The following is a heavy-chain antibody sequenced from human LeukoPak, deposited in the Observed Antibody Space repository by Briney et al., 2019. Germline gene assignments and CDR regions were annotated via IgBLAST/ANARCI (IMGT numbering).Heavy chain of an antibody. J-gene: IGHJ4*02. D-gene: IGHD2-15*01. Sequence: ASVKVSCKASGYTFTSYYMHWVRQAPGQGLEWMGIINPSGGSTSYAQKFQGRVTMTRDMSTSTVYMELSSLGSEDTAVYYCARAYVSGGSCCTFDYWGQGTLVTVSS. CDR3: ARAYVSGGSCCTFDY. CDR2: INPSGGST. CDR1: GYTFTSYY. V-gene: IGHV1-46*01.